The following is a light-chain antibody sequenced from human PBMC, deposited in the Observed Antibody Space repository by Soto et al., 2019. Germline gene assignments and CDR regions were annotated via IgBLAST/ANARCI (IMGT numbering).Light chain of an antibody. CDR1: QSVSSN. J-gene: IGKJ1*01. CDR3: QQHNNWPPWT. V-gene: IGKV3-15*01. CDR2: GAS. Sequence: EIVMTQSPATLSVSPGERATLSCRASQSVSSNLAWYQQKPGQAPRLLMYGASTRATGIPARFSGSGSGTEFTLTISSLQSEDFAVYYCQQHNNWPPWTFGQGTKVEI.